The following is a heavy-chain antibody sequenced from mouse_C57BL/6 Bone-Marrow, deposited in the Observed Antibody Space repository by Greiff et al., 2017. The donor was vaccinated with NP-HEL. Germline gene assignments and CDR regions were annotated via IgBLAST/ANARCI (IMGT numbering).Heavy chain of an antibody. CDR1: GYTFTDYE. J-gene: IGHJ4*01. V-gene: IGHV1-15*01. Sequence: VQLQQSGAELVRPGASVTLSCKASGYTFTDYEMHWVKQTPVHGLEWIGAIDPETGGTAYNQKFKGKAILTADKSSSTAYMELRSLTSEDSAVYYCTSSHGSSYGAMDYWGQGTSVTVSS. D-gene: IGHD1-1*01. CDR2: IDPETGGT. CDR3: TSSHGSSYGAMDY.